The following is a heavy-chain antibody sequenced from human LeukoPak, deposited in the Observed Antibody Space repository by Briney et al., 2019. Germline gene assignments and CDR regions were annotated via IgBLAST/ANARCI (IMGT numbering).Heavy chain of an antibody. CDR2: IYYTGST. D-gene: IGHD3-10*01. CDR1: GGSISSSSYY. CDR3: AGQIDGFGEFDCFDY. J-gene: IGHJ4*02. V-gene: IGHV4-39*01. Sequence: SETLSLTCTVSGGSISSSSYYWGWIPQPPGKGLEWIGCIYYTGSTYYNPSLKSRVTISVDTSKNQFSLKLSSVTAADTAVYYCAGQIDGFGEFDCFDYWGQGTLVTVSS.